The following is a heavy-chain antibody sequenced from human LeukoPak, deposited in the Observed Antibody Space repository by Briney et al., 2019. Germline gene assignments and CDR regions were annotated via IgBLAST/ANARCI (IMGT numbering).Heavy chain of an antibody. J-gene: IGHJ4*02. Sequence: GXSLRXXCAASGFTFSSYAMSWVRQAPGKGLEGMSGFSGSGGSTYYADSVKGRFTISRDNSKNRLYLQMNSLRAEDTAVYYCVGHYWCNYWGQGTLVTVSS. V-gene: IGHV3-23*01. CDR1: GFTFSSYA. D-gene: IGHD3-3*01. CDR3: VGHYWCNY. CDR2: FSGSGGST.